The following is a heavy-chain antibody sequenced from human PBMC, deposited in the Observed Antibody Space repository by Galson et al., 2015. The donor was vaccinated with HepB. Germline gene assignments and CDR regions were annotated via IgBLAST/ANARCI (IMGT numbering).Heavy chain of an antibody. CDR1: GFTFNNYW. CDR2: IKQDGSEK. Sequence: SLRLSCAASGFTFNNYWMSWVRQAPGKGLEWVANIKQDGSEKYYVDSAEGRFTISRGNAKNSLYLQMNSLRVEDTAVYYCARSDGGILPYFDWLLYPFDYWGQGNLVTVSS. J-gene: IGHJ4*02. D-gene: IGHD3-9*01. V-gene: IGHV3-7*01. CDR3: ARSDGGILPYFDWLLYPFDY.